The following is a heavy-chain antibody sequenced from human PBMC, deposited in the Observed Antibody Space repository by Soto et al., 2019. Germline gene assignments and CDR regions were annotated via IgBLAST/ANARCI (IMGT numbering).Heavy chain of an antibody. CDR3: VRVGRLGGY. V-gene: IGHV3-7*03. D-gene: IGHD3-16*01. CDR1: EFTFSSYW. Sequence: PGGSLRLSCTASEFTFSSYWMSWVRQAPGKGLGWVANIKEDGSGKYYVDSVKGRFSISRDNARNSLYLQMNSLRVEDTAVYYCVRVGRLGGYWGQGALVTVSS. CDR2: IKEDGSGK. J-gene: IGHJ4*02.